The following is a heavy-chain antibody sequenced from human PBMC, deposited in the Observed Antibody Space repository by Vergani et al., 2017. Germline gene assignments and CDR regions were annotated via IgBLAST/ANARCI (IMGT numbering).Heavy chain of an antibody. CDR2: IRSKAYGGTT. CDR1: GFTFGDYA. Sequence: EVQLVESGGGLVQPGRSLRLSCTASGFTFGDYAMSWVRQAPGKGLEWVGFIRSKAYGGTTEYAASVKGRFTISRDDSKSIAYLQMNSLKTEDTAVYYCTREPAVAGTFYYYYGMDVWGQGTTVTVSS. CDR3: TREPAVAGTFYYYYGMDV. D-gene: IGHD6-19*01. V-gene: IGHV3-49*04. J-gene: IGHJ6*02.